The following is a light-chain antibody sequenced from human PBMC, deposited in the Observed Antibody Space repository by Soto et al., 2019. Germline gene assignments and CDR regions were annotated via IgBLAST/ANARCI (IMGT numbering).Light chain of an antibody. J-gene: IGLJ3*02. Sequence: QSVLTQPPSASGTPGQRVAISCPGSISNSGSNYVYWYQQLPGTAPKPLIYSNDQRPAGVSDRFSGSKSGSTASLAISGLRSEDEADYCCVSWDNSLGGRVFGGGTKLTVL. V-gene: IGLV1-47*02. CDR2: SND. CDR1: ISNSGSNY. CDR3: VSWDNSLGGRV.